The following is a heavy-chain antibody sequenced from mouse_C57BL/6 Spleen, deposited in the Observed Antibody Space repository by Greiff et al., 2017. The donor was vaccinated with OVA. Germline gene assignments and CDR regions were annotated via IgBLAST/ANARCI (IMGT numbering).Heavy chain of an antibody. V-gene: IGHV1-52*01. J-gene: IGHJ2*01. Sequence: QVQLQQPGAELVRPGSSVKLSCKASGYTFTSYWMHWVKQRPIQGLEWIGNIDPSDSETHYNQKFKDKATLTVDKSSSTAYMQLSSLTSGDSAVYYCARYSSYGFDYWGQGTTLTVSS. CDR2: IDPSDSET. CDR3: ARYSSYGFDY. CDR1: GYTFTSYW. D-gene: IGHD1-1*01.